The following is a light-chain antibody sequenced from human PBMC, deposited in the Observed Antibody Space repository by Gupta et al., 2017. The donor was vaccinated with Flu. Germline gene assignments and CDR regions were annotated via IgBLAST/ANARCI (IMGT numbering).Light chain of an antibody. CDR3: QQRNSTPGT. Sequence: PSSLSASVGDRVTITCRASQRISRYLDWYQQKPGKAPKLLIYAASRVESGVPSRFSGSGSGTDFTLTISSRQPEDFATYYCQQRNSTPGTFGQGTKVEIK. V-gene: IGKV1-39*01. J-gene: IGKJ1*01. CDR1: QRISRY. CDR2: AAS.